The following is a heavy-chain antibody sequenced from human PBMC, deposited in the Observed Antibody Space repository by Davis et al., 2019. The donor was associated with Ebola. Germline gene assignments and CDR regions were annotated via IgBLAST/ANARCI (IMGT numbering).Heavy chain of an antibody. CDR3: AHKAYGSLSNWFGP. CDR2: IYLDDDK. D-gene: IGHD4-17*01. Sequence: SGPTLVKPTQTLTLTCTFSGFSLSTSGVGVGWIRQPPGKALEWLALIYLDDDKRYSPSLRSRLTITKDTSKNQVVLSMTNMDPVDTATYYCAHKAYGSLSNWFGPWGQGTLVTVSS. J-gene: IGHJ5*02. CDR1: GFSLSTSGVG. V-gene: IGHV2-5*02.